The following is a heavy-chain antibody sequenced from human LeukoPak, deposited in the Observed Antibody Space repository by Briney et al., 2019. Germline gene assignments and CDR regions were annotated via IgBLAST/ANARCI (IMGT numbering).Heavy chain of an antibody. Sequence: GASVKVSCKASGGTFSSYAISWVRQAPGQGLEWMGRIIPIFVTANYAQKFQGRGTITTDESTSTAYMELSSLRSEDTAVYYCARDLYSSGWYVGDYFDYWGQGTLVTVSS. J-gene: IGHJ4*02. CDR1: GGTFSSYA. CDR2: IIPIFVTA. V-gene: IGHV1-69*05. CDR3: ARDLYSSGWYVGDYFDY. D-gene: IGHD6-19*01.